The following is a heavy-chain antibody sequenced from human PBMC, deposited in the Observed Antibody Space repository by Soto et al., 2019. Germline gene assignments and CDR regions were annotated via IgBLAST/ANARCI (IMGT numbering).Heavy chain of an antibody. D-gene: IGHD3-3*01. CDR2: IYYSGST. CDR1: GGSVSSGSYY. J-gene: IGHJ3*02. CDR3: ARDIRITIFGVVIPDAFDI. V-gene: IGHV4-61*01. Sequence: PSETLSLTCTVSGGSVSSGSYYWSWIRQPPGKGLEWIGYIYYSGSTNYNPSLKSRVTISVDTSKNQFSLKLSSVTAADTAVYYCARDIRITIFGVVIPDAFDIWGQGTMVTVSS.